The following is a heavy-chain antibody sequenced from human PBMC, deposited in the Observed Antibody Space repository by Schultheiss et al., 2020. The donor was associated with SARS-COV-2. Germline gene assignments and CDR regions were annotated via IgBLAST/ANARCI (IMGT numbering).Heavy chain of an antibody. V-gene: IGHV4-61*01. CDR1: GYSVSSGSDH. J-gene: IGHJ4*02. Sequence: SQTLSLTCTVSGYSVSSGSDHWSWIRQPPGKGLEWIGYIYYSGSTNYNPSLKSRVTISVDTSKNQFSLKLSSVTAADTAVYYCAREDTKSSSHFDYWGQGTLVTVSS. D-gene: IGHD6-6*01. CDR2: IYYSGST. CDR3: AREDTKSSSHFDY.